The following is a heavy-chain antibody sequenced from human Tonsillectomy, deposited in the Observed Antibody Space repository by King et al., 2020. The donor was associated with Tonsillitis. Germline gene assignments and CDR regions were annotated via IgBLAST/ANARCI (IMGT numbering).Heavy chain of an antibody. CDR2: INHGGST. J-gene: IGHJ4*02. CDR3: ARGKYDVWSGYADYFDY. CDR1: GGSFSGYY. V-gene: IGHV4-34*01. Sequence: VQLQQWGAGLLKPSETLSLTCAVYGGSFSGYYWTWIRQPPGKGLEWTGEINHGGSTNYNPSLKSRVTISVETSKNQFSLKLSSVTAADTAVYYCARGKYDVWSGYADYFDYWGQGILVTVSS. D-gene: IGHD3-3*01.